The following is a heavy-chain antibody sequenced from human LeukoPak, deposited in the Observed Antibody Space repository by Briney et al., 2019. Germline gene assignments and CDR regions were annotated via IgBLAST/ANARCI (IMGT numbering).Heavy chain of an antibody. CDR1: GFTLSSYA. V-gene: IGHV3-23*01. CDR2: ISVSGNT. J-gene: IGHJ4*02. Sequence: GGSLRLSCAASGFTLSSYAMSWVRQGPGKGLEWVSAISVSGNTYHADSVKGRFTISRDSSKNTLYLQMNSLRAGDTAVYYCARTFWLSHYFDYWGQGTLVTVSS. CDR3: ARTFWLSHYFDY. D-gene: IGHD3-22*01.